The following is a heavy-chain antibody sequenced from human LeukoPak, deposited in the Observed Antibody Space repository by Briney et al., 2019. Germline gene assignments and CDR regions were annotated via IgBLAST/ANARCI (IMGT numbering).Heavy chain of an antibody. CDR2: IWYDGSNK. CDR1: GFTFSSYS. D-gene: IGHD2-2*01. V-gene: IGHV3-33*01. J-gene: IGHJ3*02. CDR3: ARELPALDAFDI. Sequence: GGSLRLSCAASGFTFSSYSMHWVRQAPGKGLEWVAVIWYDGSNKYYADSVKGRFTISRDNSKNTLYLQMNSLRAEDTAVYYCARELPALDAFDIWGQGTMVTVSS.